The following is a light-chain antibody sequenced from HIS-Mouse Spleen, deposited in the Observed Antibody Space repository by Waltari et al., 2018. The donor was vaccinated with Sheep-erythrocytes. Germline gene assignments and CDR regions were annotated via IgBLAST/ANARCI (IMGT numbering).Light chain of an antibody. CDR3: MQALQTPRT. CDR2: LGS. Sequence: EIVVTQSPLSRPVSPGDLASSSCRSSQSLLHSNGYNYLDWYLQKPGQSPQLLIYLGSNRASGVPDRFSGSGSGTDFTLKISRVEAEDVGVYYCMQALQTPRTFGQGTKVEIK. J-gene: IGKJ1*01. CDR1: QSLLHSNGYNY. V-gene: IGKV2-28*01.